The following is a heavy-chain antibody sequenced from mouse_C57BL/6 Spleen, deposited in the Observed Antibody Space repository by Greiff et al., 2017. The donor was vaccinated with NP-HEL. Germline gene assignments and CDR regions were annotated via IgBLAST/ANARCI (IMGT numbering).Heavy chain of an antibody. CDR1: GYAFSSSW. V-gene: IGHV1-82*01. CDR3: AGYGNSFAY. Sequence: VQLQQSGPELVKPGASVKISCKASGYAFSSSWMNWVKQRPGKGLEWIGRIYPGDGDTNYNGKFKGKATLTADKSSSTAYMQLSSLTSEDSAVYFCAGYGNSFAYWGHRTLVTVSA. J-gene: IGHJ3*01. CDR2: IYPGDGDT. D-gene: IGHD2-1*01.